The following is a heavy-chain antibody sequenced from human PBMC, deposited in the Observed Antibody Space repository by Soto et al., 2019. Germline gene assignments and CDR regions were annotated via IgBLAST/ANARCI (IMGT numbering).Heavy chain of an antibody. J-gene: IGHJ4*02. Sequence: GASVKVSCKASGYTFTGYYMHWVRQAPGQGLEWMGWMNPNSGNTGYAQKFQGRVTMTRNTSISTAYMELSSLRSEDTAVYYCAREPIGSGFDYWGQGTLVTVSS. CDR2: MNPNSGNT. D-gene: IGHD6-19*01. CDR3: AREPIGSGFDY. CDR1: GYTFTGYY. V-gene: IGHV1-8*02.